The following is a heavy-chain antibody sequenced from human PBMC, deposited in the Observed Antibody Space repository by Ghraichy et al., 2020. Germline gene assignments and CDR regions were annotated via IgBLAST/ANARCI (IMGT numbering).Heavy chain of an antibody. V-gene: IGHV2-70*11. CDR3: ARRRRRILGYFDF. D-gene: IGHD1-26*01. Sequence: SGPTLVKPTQTLTLTCTFSGFSLNSSGMSVSWIRQPPGKALEWLARIDWDDDKYYTTSLMPRLTISKDTSKNQVVLIMTNMYPVDTATYYCARRRRRILGYFDFWGRGTLVTVSS. J-gene: IGHJ2*01. CDR1: GFSLNSSGMS. CDR2: IDWDDDK.